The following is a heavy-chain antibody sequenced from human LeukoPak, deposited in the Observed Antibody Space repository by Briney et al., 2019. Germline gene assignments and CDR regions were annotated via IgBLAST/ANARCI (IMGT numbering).Heavy chain of an antibody. CDR1: GGSFGGYY. J-gene: IGHJ5*02. Sequence: PSETLSLTCAVYGGSFGGYYWSWIRQPPGKGLEWIGEINHSGSTNYNPSLKSRVTISVDTSKNQFSLKLSSVTAADTAVYYCARGAVPAAISSSQFSNWFDPWGQGTLVTVSS. V-gene: IGHV4-34*01. D-gene: IGHD2-2*01. CDR2: INHSGST. CDR3: ARGAVPAAISSSQFSNWFDP.